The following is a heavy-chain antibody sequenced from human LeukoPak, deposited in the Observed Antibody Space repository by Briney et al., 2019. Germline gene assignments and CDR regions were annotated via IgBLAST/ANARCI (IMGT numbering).Heavy chain of an antibody. CDR1: GFTFSNYW. J-gene: IGHJ4*02. Sequence: GGSLRLSCAASGFTFSNYWMHWVRQAPGKGLVWVSRINTDGSGTNYADSVEGRSTISRDNARNTLHLQMNSLRADDTAVYYCARGRGGTYYSWGQGTLVTVSS. CDR3: ARGRGGTYYS. V-gene: IGHV3-74*01. D-gene: IGHD2-15*01. CDR2: INTDGSGT.